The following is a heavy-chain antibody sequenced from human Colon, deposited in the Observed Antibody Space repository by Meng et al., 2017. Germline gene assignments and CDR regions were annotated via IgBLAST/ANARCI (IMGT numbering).Heavy chain of an antibody. V-gene: IGHV3-7*01. CDR3: TRLFKSWSGS. CDR2: IGPDGSET. CDR1: GSSLSSSW. J-gene: IGHJ5*01. Sequence: GESLKISCAASGSSLSSSWMSWVRPAPGKGLEWVAHIGPDGSETYYVDSVKGRFTISRDNAKNSLYLQMNSLRAEDTAVYYFTRLFKSWSGSWGQGTLVTVSS.